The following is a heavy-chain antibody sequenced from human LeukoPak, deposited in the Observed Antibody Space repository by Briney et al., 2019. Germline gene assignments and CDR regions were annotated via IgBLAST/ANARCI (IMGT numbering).Heavy chain of an antibody. D-gene: IGHD2-2*01. V-gene: IGHV3-7*01. CDR2: IMQDGSEK. CDR1: GFTFSSYW. CDR3: AAGRRGCSSTSCYEVYYYGMDV. J-gene: IGHJ6*02. Sequence: PGGSLRLSCAASGFTFSSYWMSWVRQAPGKGLEWVANIMQDGSEKYYVDSVKGRFTISRDNAKKSLYLQVNSLRAEDTAVYYCAAGRRGCSSTSCYEVYYYGMDVWGQGTTVTVSS.